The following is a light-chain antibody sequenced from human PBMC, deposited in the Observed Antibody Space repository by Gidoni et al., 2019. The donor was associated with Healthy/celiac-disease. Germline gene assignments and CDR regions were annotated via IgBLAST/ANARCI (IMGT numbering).Light chain of an antibody. CDR3: QQRSNWPKVFT. CDR1: QSVSSY. J-gene: IGKJ3*01. V-gene: IGKV3-11*01. Sequence: IVLTQSPATLSLSPGARATLSCRASQSVSSYLAWYQQKPGQAPRLLIYDASNRATGIPARFSGSGSGTDFTLTISSLEPEDFAVYYCQQRSNWPKVFTFGPGTKVDIK. CDR2: DAS.